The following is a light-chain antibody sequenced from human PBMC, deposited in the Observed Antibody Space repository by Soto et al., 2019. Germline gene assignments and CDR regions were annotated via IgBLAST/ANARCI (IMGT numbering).Light chain of an antibody. V-gene: IGKV3-15*01. J-gene: IGKJ5*01. CDR3: QQHKNWPFT. CDR1: QSVTAN. CDR2: GAS. Sequence: EIVMTQSPATLSLSLGERATLSCKASQSVTANLAWYQHKPGQAPRLLVSGASTRATGVPARFSASGSDTVFSLTINSLQSEDFAIYYCQQHKNWPFTFGQGTRLEIK.